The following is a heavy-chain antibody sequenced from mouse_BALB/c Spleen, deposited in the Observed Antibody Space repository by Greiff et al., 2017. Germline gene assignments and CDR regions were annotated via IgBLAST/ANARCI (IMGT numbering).Heavy chain of an antibody. D-gene: IGHD2-2*01. J-gene: IGHJ4*01. Sequence: VQLQQSGPELVKPGASVKMSCKASGYTFTSYVMHWVKQKPGQGLEWIGYINPYNDGTKYNEKFKGKATLTSDKSSSTAYMELSSLTSEDSAVYYCARDGYDEGGYAMDYWGQGTSVTVSS. CDR1: GYTFTSYV. CDR2: INPYNDGT. CDR3: ARDGYDEGGYAMDY. V-gene: IGHV1-14*01.